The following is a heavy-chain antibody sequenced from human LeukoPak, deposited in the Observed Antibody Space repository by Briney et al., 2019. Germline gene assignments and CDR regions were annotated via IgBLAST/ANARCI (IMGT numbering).Heavy chain of an antibody. CDR3: ARLVAAAGTMLLRDY. Sequence: INHSGSTNYNPSLKSRVTISVDTSKNQFSLKLSSVTAADTAVYYCARLVAAAGTMLLRDYWGQGTLVTVSS. V-gene: IGHV4-34*01. D-gene: IGHD6-13*01. CDR2: INHSGST. J-gene: IGHJ4*02.